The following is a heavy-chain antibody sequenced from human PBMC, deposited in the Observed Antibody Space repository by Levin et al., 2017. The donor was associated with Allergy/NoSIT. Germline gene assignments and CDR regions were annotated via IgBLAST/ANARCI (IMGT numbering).Heavy chain of an antibody. CDR1: GFTFSSYG. J-gene: IGHJ4*02. CDR3: AGSIAVAGTLDY. V-gene: IGHV3-33*01. Sequence: GESLKISCAASGFTFSSYGMHWVRQAPGKGLEWVAVIWYDGSNKYYADSVKGRFTISRDNSKNTLYLQMNSLRAEDTAVYYCAGSIAVAGTLDYWGQGTLVTVSS. CDR2: IWYDGSNK. D-gene: IGHD6-19*01.